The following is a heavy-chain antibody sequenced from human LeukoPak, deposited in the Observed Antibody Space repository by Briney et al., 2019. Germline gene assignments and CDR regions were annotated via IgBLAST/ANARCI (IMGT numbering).Heavy chain of an antibody. CDR2: ICGSGGST. Sequence: PGGSLRLSCAASGFTFSSYAMSWVRQAPGKGLEWVSPICGSGGSTYYADSVKGRFTISRDNSKNTLYLKMNSLRAEDTAVYSCARDKAMIALFDYWGQGTLVTVSS. CDR3: ARDKAMIALFDY. J-gene: IGHJ4*02. D-gene: IGHD3-22*01. V-gene: IGHV3-23*01. CDR1: GFTFSSYA.